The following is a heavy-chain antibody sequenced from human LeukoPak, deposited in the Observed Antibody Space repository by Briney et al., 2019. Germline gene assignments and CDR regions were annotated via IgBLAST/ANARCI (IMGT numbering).Heavy chain of an antibody. Sequence: PSETLSLTCTVSGGSISSSSYYWGWIRQPPGKGLEWIGSIYYSGSTYYNPSLKSRVTISVDTSKNQFSLKLSSVTAADTAVYYCARQLSYYYDSSGPGAFDIWGQGTMVTVSS. CDR2: IYYSGST. D-gene: IGHD3-22*01. CDR1: GGSISSSSYY. V-gene: IGHV4-39*01. J-gene: IGHJ3*02. CDR3: ARQLSYYYDSSGPGAFDI.